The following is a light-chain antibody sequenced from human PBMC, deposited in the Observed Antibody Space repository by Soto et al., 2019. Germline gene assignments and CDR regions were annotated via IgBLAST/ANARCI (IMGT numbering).Light chain of an antibody. J-gene: IGKJ1*01. Sequence: DIQMTQSPSTLSATVGDRVTITCRASQSISTWLAWYQQKPGKAPKLLIYDASSLEVGVPSRFSGSGSRTEFTLTISSLQPEDSATYFCQQSYSAPTFGQGTKVDIK. V-gene: IGKV1-5*01. CDR3: QQSYSAPT. CDR1: QSISTW. CDR2: DAS.